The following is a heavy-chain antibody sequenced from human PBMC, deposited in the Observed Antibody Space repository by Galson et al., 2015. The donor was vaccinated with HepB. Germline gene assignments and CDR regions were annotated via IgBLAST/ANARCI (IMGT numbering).Heavy chain of an antibody. CDR2: SKANSYAT. V-gene: IGHV3-73*01. D-gene: IGHD3-3*01. J-gene: IGHJ6*02. Sequence: SKANSYATAYAASVKGRFTMSRDDSKNTAYLQMNSLKTEDTAVYYCTRPDFWSGPSSGAPGYYYGMDVWGQGTTVTVSS. CDR3: TRPDFWSGPSSGAPGYYYGMDV.